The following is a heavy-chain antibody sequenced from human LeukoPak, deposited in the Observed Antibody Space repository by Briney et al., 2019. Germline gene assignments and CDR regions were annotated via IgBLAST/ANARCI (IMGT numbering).Heavy chain of an antibody. CDR2: IYYSGST. D-gene: IGHD6-13*01. V-gene: IGHV4-39*07. CDR3: ARRSIPAGETWAFDI. CDR1: GCSFSSYSFY. J-gene: IGHJ3*02. Sequence: SETLSLTCTVSGCSFSSYSFYWGWIPQPPGKGLEWFGSIYYSGSTNYNPSLKSRVTISVDTSKNQFSLNLSSVTAADTAVYYCARRSIPAGETWAFDIWGQGTMVTVSS.